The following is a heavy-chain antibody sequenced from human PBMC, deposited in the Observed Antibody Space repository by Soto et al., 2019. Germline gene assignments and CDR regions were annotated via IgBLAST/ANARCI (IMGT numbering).Heavy chain of an antibody. CDR2: ICGSGGAT. CDR3: AKGSGGNCYSHFDY. J-gene: IGHJ4*02. CDR1: GFTFSSYA. Sequence: EVQLLESGGGLVQPGGSLRLSCAASGFTFSSYAMSWVRQAPGKGLEWVSAICGSGGATYYTDSVKGRFTISRDNSKNKLHLQMNNLRGEDTAIYYCAKGSGGNCYSHFDYCGQGTLVTVSS. V-gene: IGHV3-23*01. D-gene: IGHD2-15*01.